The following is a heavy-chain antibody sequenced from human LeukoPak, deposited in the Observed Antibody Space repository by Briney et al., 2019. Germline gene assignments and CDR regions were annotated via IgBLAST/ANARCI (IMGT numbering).Heavy chain of an antibody. CDR1: GFTFSDYY. D-gene: IGHD3-22*01. J-gene: IGHJ4*02. CDR2: ISSSGSTI. CDR3: ARESSRYYYDSSGYVY. Sequence: GGSLRLSCAASGFTFSDYYMSWIRQAPGKGLEWVSYISSSGSTIYYADSVKGRFTISRDNAKNSLYLQMNSLRAEDTAVYYCARESSRYYYDSSGYVYWGRGTLVTVSS. V-gene: IGHV3-11*01.